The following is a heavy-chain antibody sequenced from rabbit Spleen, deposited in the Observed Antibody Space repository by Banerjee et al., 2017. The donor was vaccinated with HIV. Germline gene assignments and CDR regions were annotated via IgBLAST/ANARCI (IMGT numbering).Heavy chain of an antibody. V-gene: IGHV1S45*01. Sequence: QEQLVESGGGLVQPEGSLTLTCTASGFSFSSSYYMCWVRQAPGKGLEWIGCIDTGSTGSTYYASWAEGRFTISKTSSTTVTLQMTSLTVADTATYFCARAPYSYDYAAYTYIAYCGMDLWGPGTLVTVS. J-gene: IGHJ6*01. CDR2: IDTGSTGST. CDR1: GFSFSSSYY. D-gene: IGHD6-1*01. CDR3: ARAPYSYDYAAYTYIAYCGMDL.